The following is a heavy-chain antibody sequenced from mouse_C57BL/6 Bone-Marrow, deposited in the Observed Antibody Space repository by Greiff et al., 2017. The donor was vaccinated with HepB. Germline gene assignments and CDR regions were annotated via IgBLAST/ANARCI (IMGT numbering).Heavy chain of an antibody. Sequence: EVKLQQSGPELVKPGASVKISCKASGYTFTDYYMNWVKQSHGKSLEWIGDINPNNGGTSYNQKFKGKATLTVDKSSSTAYMELRSLTSEDSAVYYCARSGPHYYAMDYWGQGTSVTVSS. D-gene: IGHD3-1*01. CDR3: ARSGPHYYAMDY. CDR2: INPNNGGT. V-gene: IGHV1-26*01. J-gene: IGHJ4*01. CDR1: GYTFTDYY.